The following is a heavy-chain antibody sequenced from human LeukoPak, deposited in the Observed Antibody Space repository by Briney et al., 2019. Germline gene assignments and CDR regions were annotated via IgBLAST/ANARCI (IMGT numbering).Heavy chain of an antibody. Sequence: PSETLSLTCTVSGVSISSSNSYWGWLRQPPGKGLEWIGRIYYSGNTYYNASLKSQVSISIDTSKNQFSLRLTSVTAADTAVYYCARQTGSGLFILPGGQGTLVTVSS. CDR2: IYYSGNT. D-gene: IGHD3/OR15-3a*01. CDR3: ARQTGSGLFILP. CDR1: GVSISSSNSY. J-gene: IGHJ4*02. V-gene: IGHV4-39*01.